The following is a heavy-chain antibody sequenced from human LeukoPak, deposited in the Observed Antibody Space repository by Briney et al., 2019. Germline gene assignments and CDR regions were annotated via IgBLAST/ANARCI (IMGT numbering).Heavy chain of an antibody. CDR2: INTNTGNP. CDR1: GYTFTSYA. V-gene: IGHV7-4-1*02. CDR3: AIWYCSGGRCYSNARTFDY. D-gene: IGHD2-15*01. Sequence: ASVKVSCKASGYTFTSYAMNWVRDAPGQGLERMGWINTNTGNPTYAQGLTGRFVFSLDTSVSKAYLQISSLKAEDTAVYYCAIWYCSGGRCYSNARTFDYWGQGTRVTVSS. J-gene: IGHJ4*02.